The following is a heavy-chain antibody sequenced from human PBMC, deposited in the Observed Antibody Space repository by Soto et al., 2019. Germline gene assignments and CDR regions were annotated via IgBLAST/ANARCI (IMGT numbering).Heavy chain of an antibody. V-gene: IGHV1-69*02. Sequence: QVQLVQSGAEVKKPGSSVKVSCKASGGTFSSYTISWVRQAPGQGLEWMGRIIPILGITNYAQKFQGRVTIPADKYTSTAYMELSSLRSEDTAVYYCATRRGDGYNDYWGQGTLVTVSS. CDR2: IIPILGIT. CDR1: GGTFSSYT. J-gene: IGHJ4*02. D-gene: IGHD3-10*01. CDR3: ATRRGDGYNDY.